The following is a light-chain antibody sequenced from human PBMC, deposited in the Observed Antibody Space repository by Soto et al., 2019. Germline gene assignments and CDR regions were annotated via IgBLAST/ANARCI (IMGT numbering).Light chain of an antibody. CDR1: SSDVGGYYY. Sequence: QSALTQPASVSGSPGQSITISCTGTSSDVGGYYYVSWYQRHPGKAPKLMIYDVSKRPSGVSYRFSGSKSGNTASLTISGLQAEDEADYYCSSYTTTSTVVFGGGTKLTVL. CDR3: SSYTTTSTVV. V-gene: IGLV2-14*01. CDR2: DVS. J-gene: IGLJ2*01.